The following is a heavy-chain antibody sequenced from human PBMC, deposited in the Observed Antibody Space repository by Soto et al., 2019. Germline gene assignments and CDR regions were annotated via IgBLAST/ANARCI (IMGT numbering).Heavy chain of an antibody. V-gene: IGHV4-61*01. CDR2: IYYSGST. CDR1: GGSVSSGSYY. Sequence: SETLSLTCTVSGGSVSSGSYYWSWIRQPPGKGLEWIGYIYYSGSTNYNPSLKSRVTISVDTSKNQFSLKLSSVTAADTAVYYCARDRWYYGSGSYPGAYYGMDVWGQGTTVTVSS. D-gene: IGHD3-10*01. J-gene: IGHJ6*02. CDR3: ARDRWYYGSGSYPGAYYGMDV.